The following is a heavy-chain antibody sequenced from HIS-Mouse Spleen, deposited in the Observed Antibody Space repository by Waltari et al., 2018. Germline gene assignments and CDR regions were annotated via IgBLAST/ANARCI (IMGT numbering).Heavy chain of an antibody. CDR3: ARVYYDFWSGYYY. CDR1: GYTFTSYD. D-gene: IGHD3-3*01. Sequence: QVQLVQSVAEVKKPGASVKVSCKASGYTFTSYDINWVRQATGQGLEWMGWRNTNSGKTGYAQKFQGRVTMTRNTAISTAYMELSSLRSEYTAVYYCARVYYDFWSGYYYWGQGTLVTVSS. J-gene: IGHJ4*02. CDR2: RNTNSGKT. V-gene: IGHV1-8*01.